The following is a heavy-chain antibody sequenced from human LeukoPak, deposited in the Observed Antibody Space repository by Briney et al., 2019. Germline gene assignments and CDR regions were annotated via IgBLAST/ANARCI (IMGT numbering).Heavy chain of an antibody. CDR3: VRGFYSPHY. D-gene: IGHD4-11*01. V-gene: IGHV4-59*01. CDR1: GGSISSDY. J-gene: IGHJ4*02. CDR2: IYYSGRT. Sequence: PSETLSLTCTVSGGSISSDYWSWIRQPPGKGLEWIGYIYYSGRTYYNPSLKSRITISVYTSKNQFSLKLSSVTAADTAVYYCVRGFYSPHYWGQGTLVTVSS.